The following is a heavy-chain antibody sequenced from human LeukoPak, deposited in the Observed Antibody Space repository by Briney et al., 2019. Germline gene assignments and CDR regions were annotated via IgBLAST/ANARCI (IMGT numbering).Heavy chain of an antibody. D-gene: IGHD1-20*01. V-gene: IGHV1-24*01. Sequence: ASVKVSCKVSGYTLTELSMYWVRQAPGKGLEWMGGFDPEDGETIYAQKFQGRVTMTTDTSTNTAYMELRSLRSDDTAVYYCARDRGITGKGSYDYWGQGTLVTVSS. CDR1: GYTLTELS. CDR3: ARDRGITGKGSYDY. CDR2: FDPEDGET. J-gene: IGHJ4*02.